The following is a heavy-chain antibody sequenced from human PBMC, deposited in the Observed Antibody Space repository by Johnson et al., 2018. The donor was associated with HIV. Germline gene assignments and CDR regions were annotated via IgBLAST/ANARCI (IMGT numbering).Heavy chain of an antibody. D-gene: IGHD3-16*01. CDR2: IYSGGST. Sequence: VQLVESGGGLVKPGGSLRLSCAASGFTFSDHYMDWVRQAPGKGLEWVSVIYSGGSTYYADSVKGRFTISRDNSKNKLYLQMNSLGPEDTAVYYCAKHPSMGADAFDIWGQGTMVTVSS. J-gene: IGHJ3*02. V-gene: IGHV3-66*04. CDR1: GFTFSDHY. CDR3: AKHPSMGADAFDI.